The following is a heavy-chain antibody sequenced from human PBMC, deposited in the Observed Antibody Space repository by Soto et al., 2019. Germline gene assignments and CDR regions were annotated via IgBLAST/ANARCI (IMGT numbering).Heavy chain of an antibody. CDR1: GFTFSSYG. Sequence: GGSLRLSCAASGFTFSSYGMHWVRQAPGKGLEWVAVISYDGSNKYYADSVKGRFTISRDNSKNTLYLQMNSLRAEDTAVYYCAKERLAGQWLANFDYWGQGTLVTVSS. CDR2: ISYDGSNK. D-gene: IGHD6-19*01. CDR3: AKERLAGQWLANFDY. V-gene: IGHV3-30*18. J-gene: IGHJ4*02.